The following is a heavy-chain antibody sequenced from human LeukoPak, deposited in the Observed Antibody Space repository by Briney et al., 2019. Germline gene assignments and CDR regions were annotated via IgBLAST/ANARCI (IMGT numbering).Heavy chain of an antibody. J-gene: IGHJ6*02. Sequence: PGGSLRLSCAASGFTFSSYSMNWVRQAPGKGLEWVSSISSSSSYIYYADSVKGRFTISRDNAKNSLYLQMNSLRAEDTAVYYCARHTPYYYDSSGYYYSHYYYYGMDVWGQGTTVTVSS. CDR2: ISSSSSYI. D-gene: IGHD3-22*01. V-gene: IGHV3-21*01. CDR1: GFTFSSYS. CDR3: ARHTPYYYDSSGYYYSHYYYYGMDV.